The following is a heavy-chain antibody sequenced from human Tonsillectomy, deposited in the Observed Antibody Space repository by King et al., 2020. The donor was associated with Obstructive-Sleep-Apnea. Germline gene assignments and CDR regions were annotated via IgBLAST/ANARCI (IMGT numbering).Heavy chain of an antibody. D-gene: IGHD3-16*01. CDR1: GFTFSRYA. J-gene: IGHJ6*02. Sequence: VQLVESGGGVVQPGGSLRVSCAASGFTFSRYAMHWVRQAPGKGLEWVAFIWYDGSNKYYADSVKGRFTISKDNSKNTLYFQMNSLRPEDTAVYYCAKEMNYDSGATRGMDVWGQGTTVTVSS. CDR2: IWYDGSNK. V-gene: IGHV3-30*02. CDR3: AKEMNYDSGATRGMDV.